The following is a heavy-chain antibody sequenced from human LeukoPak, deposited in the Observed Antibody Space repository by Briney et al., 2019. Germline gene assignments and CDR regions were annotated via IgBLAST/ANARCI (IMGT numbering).Heavy chain of an antibody. V-gene: IGHV4-59*01. J-gene: IGHJ4*02. CDR1: GGSITNYY. D-gene: IGHD2-2*01. Sequence: SETLSLTCTVSGGSITNYYWSGIRQPPGKGLEWIAYIYYSGSTNYNPSLKSRVTISVDTSKNQFSLTLSSVTAADTAVYYCARDPGTSHLAWDFWGQGALVTVSS. CDR3: ARDPGTSHLAWDF. CDR2: IYYSGST.